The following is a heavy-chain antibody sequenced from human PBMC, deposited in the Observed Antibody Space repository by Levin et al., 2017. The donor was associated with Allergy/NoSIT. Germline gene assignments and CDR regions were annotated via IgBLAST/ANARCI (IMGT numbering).Heavy chain of an antibody. CDR2: ISYDGSNK. Sequence: GGSLRLSCAASGFTFSSYGMHWVRQAPGKGLEWVAVISYDGSNKYYADSVKGRFTISRDNSKNTLYLQMNSLRAEDTAVYYCARIMVRGVIIGAFDIWGQGTMVTVSS. D-gene: IGHD3-10*01. V-gene: IGHV3-30*03. CDR1: GFTFSSYG. J-gene: IGHJ3*02. CDR3: ARIMVRGVIIGAFDI.